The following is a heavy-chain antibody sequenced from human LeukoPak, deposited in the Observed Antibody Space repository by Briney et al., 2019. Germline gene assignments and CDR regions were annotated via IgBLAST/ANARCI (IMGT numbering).Heavy chain of an antibody. CDR3: VSYSGSNACYAY. CDR2: IYPSRST. J-gene: IGHJ4*02. Sequence: PSEPRSLTCTVFGASISSYYWSWIRQPAGKGLEWIGRIYPSRSTIYNPSLKSRVTMSVDTSRYQFSLKLTSVTAADTAVYYCVSYSGSNACYAYWGQGTLVTVSS. CDR1: GASISSYY. D-gene: IGHD1-26*01. V-gene: IGHV4-4*07.